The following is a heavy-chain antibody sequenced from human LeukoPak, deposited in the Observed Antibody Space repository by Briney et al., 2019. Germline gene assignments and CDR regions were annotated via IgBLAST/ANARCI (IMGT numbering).Heavy chain of an antibody. V-gene: IGHV4-30-4*01. J-gene: IGHJ4*02. Sequence: PSETLSLTCTVSGGSISSGDYYWSWIRQPPGKGLEWIGYIYYSRSTSNNPSLKSRVTISVDTSKNQFSLKLSSVTAEDTAVYYWARGGTYYDGSGRPEDYWGQGTLVTVSS. CDR3: ARGGTYYDGSGRPEDY. D-gene: IGHD3-10*01. CDR1: GGSISSGDYY. CDR2: IYYSRST.